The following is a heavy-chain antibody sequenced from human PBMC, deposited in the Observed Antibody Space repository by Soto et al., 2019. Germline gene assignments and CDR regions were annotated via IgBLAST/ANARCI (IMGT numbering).Heavy chain of an antibody. CDR2: IYYSGTT. V-gene: IGHV4-30-4*01. Sequence: SETLSLTCTVSGGSISSGDYYWSWIRQPPGKGLKWIGYIYYSGTTYYNPSLKSRVTISVDTSKNQFSLKVSSVTAADTAVYYCARALIQLWPHYYYGMDVWGQGTTVTV. D-gene: IGHD5-18*01. CDR1: GGSISSGDYY. J-gene: IGHJ6*02. CDR3: ARALIQLWPHYYYGMDV.